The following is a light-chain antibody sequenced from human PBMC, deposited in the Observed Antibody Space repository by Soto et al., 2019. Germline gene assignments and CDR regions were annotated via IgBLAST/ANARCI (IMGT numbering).Light chain of an antibody. CDR1: SSNIGAGAGYD. V-gene: IGLV1-40*01. CDR3: QSYDSSLSGYV. J-gene: IGLJ1*01. CDR2: GNT. Sequence: SVRISQTRSSSNIGAGAGYDVHWYQQLPGAAPKLLIYGNTNRPSGVPDRFSGSKSGTSASLAITGLQAEDEADYYCQSYDSSLSGYVFGTGTKVTVL.